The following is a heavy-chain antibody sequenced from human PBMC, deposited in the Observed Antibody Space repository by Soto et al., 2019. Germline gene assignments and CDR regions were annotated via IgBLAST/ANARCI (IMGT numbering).Heavy chain of an antibody. J-gene: IGHJ4*02. Sequence: QITLKESGLTLVKPTQTLTLTCTFSGFSLSTSGVGVGWIRQPPGKALEWLALIYWDGDKRYSPSLKSRLTXMXVTPKNQVVLIMTNVDPVDTATYYCVKNHKWLRFDYWGQGTLVTVSS. V-gene: IGHV2-5*02. CDR2: IYWDGDK. CDR1: GFSLSTSGVG. CDR3: VKNHKWLRFDY. D-gene: IGHD5-12*01.